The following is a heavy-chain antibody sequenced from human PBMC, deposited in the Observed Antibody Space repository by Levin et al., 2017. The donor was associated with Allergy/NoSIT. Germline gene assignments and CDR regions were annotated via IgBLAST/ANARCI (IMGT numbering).Heavy chain of an antibody. V-gene: IGHV4-59*01. J-gene: IGHJ3*02. CDR1: GGSISSYY. CDR3: ARNYGDYGNAFDI. CDR2: IYYSGST. Sequence: SETLSLTCTVPGGSISSYYWSWIRQPPGKGLEWIGYIYYSGSTNYNPSLKSRVTISVDTSKNQFYLKLSSVTAADTAVYYCARNYGDYGNAFDIWGQGTMVTVSS. D-gene: IGHD4-17*01.